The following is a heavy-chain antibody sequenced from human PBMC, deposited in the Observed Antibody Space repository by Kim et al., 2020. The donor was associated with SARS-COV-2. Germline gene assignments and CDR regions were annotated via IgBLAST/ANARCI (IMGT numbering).Heavy chain of an antibody. D-gene: IGHD6-25*01. V-gene: IGHV3-30*04. J-gene: IGHJ4*02. Sequence: PGGSLRLSCAASGFTFSSYAMHWVRQAPGKGLEWVAVISYDGSNKYYADSVKGRFTISRDNSKNTLYLQMNSLRAEDTAVYYCARDLGSSVRGLVGYWGQGTLVTVSS. CDR2: ISYDGSNK. CDR3: ARDLGSSVRGLVGY. CDR1: GFTFSSYA.